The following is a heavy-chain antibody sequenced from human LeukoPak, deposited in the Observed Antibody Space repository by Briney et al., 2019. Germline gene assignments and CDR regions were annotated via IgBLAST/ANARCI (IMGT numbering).Heavy chain of an antibody. CDR1: GFTFSDYY. CDR3: ARGGSRAPMTTVTYYYYYYGMDV. Sequence: GGSLRLSCAASGFTFSDYYKSWIRQAPGKGLEWVSYISSSGSTIYYADSVKGRFTISRDNAKNSLYLQMNSLRAEDTAVYYCARGGSRAPMTTVTYYYYYYGMDVWGQGTTVTVSS. CDR2: ISSSGSTI. J-gene: IGHJ6*02. D-gene: IGHD4-17*01. V-gene: IGHV3-11*01.